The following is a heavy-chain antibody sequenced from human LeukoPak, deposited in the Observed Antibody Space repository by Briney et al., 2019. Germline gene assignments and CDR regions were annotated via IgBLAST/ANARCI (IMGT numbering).Heavy chain of an antibody. Sequence: GASVKVSCKASGGTFSSYAISWVRQAPGQGLEWMGGIIPIFGTANYAQKFQGRVTITADKSTSTAYMELSSLRSEDTAVYYCARDGCSGGCYYMDVWGKGTTVTVSS. J-gene: IGHJ6*03. D-gene: IGHD2-15*01. V-gene: IGHV1-69*06. CDR3: ARDGCSGGCYYMDV. CDR2: IIPIFGTA. CDR1: GGTFSSYA.